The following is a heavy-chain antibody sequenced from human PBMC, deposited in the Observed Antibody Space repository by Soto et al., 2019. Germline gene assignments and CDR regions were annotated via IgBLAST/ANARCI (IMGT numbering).Heavy chain of an antibody. J-gene: IGHJ3*02. V-gene: IGHV4-4*02. CDR3: ARDPKSIVGADNTFDI. Sequence: QVQVQESGPGLVKPSGTLSLTCAVSGDSFSSNNWWSWVRQPPGKGLEWIGEIYHSGRTNYNPSLKSRVTISIDKSKNQFSLKLSSVTAADTAVYYRARDPKSIVGADNTFDIWGQGTMVTVSS. D-gene: IGHD1-26*01. CDR2: IYHSGRT. CDR1: GDSFSSNNW.